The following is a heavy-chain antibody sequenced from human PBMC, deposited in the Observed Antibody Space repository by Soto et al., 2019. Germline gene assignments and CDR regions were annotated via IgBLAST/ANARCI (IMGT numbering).Heavy chain of an antibody. CDR2: IKSKGDGGTA. J-gene: IGHJ4*02. CDR1: GFTFSHAW. CDR3: TKDQGSYFDY. Sequence: EVQLVESGGGLVKPGGSLRLSCEASGFTFSHAWMSWVRQAPGKGLEWVGRIKSKGDGGTADYAAPVKGRFSISRDDSKNKLHLQMNSLKSEDTAVYYCTKDQGSYFDYWGPGTLVTVSS. V-gene: IGHV3-15*01. D-gene: IGHD2-15*01.